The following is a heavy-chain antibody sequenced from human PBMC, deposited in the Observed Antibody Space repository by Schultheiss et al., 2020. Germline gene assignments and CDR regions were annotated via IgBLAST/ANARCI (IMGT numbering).Heavy chain of an antibody. Sequence: GGSLRLSCAASGFTFDDYTMHWVRQAPGKGLEWVSLISWDGGSTYYADSVKGRFTISRDNSKNSLYLQMNSLRTEDTALYYCARSLVRPRFFDYWGQGTLVTVSS. J-gene: IGHJ4*02. D-gene: IGHD2-8*02. CDR1: GFTFDDYT. CDR2: ISWDGGST. CDR3: ARSLVRPRFFDY. V-gene: IGHV3-43*01.